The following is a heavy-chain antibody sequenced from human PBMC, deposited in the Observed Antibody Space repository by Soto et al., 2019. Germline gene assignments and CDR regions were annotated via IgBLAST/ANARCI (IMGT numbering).Heavy chain of an antibody. CDR1: GYTFTGYY. Sequence: ASVKVSCKASGYTFTGYYMHWVRQAPGQGLEWMGWINPNSGGTNYAQKFQGWVTMTRDTSISTAYMELSRLRSDDTAVYYCAGDQKSSGSSVYFHYGMDVWGQGTPVTVSS. D-gene: IGHD3-10*01. CDR2: INPNSGGT. CDR3: AGDQKSSGSSVYFHYGMDV. V-gene: IGHV1-2*04. J-gene: IGHJ6*02.